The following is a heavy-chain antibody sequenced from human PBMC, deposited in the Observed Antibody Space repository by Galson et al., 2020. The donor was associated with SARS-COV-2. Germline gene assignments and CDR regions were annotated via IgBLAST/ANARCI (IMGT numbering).Heavy chain of an antibody. CDR3: ARDEGDTSGWAVGGGD. CDR1: GYSINSGYF. CDR2: IFPSGST. V-gene: IGHV4-38-2*02. D-gene: IGHD6-19*01. J-gene: IGHJ4*02. Sequence: SETLSLTCPVSGYSINSGYFWGWIRQPPGKGLAWIGSIFPSGSTFYNPSLESRVTLSRDTSKNQFSLKLTSVTDADTAVYYCARDEGDTSGWAVGGGDWGQGTLVTVSS.